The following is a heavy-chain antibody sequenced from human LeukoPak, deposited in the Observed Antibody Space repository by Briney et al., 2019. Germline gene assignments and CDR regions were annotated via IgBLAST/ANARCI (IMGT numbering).Heavy chain of an antibody. D-gene: IGHD2-2*02. J-gene: IGHJ4*02. CDR2: ISCYNGDT. CDR3: ARDPSNTSGYNVYFDY. Sequence: ASVKVSCKASGYTFNKYGISWVRQAPGQGLEWMGWISCYNGDTRYAQKLQGRVTMTTDTSTSTDHMELRSLRSDDTAVYYCARDPSNTSGYNVYFDYWGQGALVTVSS. V-gene: IGHV1-18*01. CDR1: GYTFNKYG.